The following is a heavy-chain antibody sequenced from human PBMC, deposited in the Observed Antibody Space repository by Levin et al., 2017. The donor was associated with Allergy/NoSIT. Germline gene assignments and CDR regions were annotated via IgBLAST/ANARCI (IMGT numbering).Heavy chain of an antibody. Sequence: GGSLRLSCAASGFNFETYGMNWVRQAPGKGLEWVSHINSSGSPTYYADPVKGRFIISRDNAKKSLYLQMNSLRAEDTAVYYCARDLFENWGQGTLVNVSS. J-gene: IGHJ4*02. CDR2: INSSGSPT. V-gene: IGHV3-48*04. CDR3: ARDLFEN. D-gene: IGHD2-21*01. CDR1: GFNFETYG.